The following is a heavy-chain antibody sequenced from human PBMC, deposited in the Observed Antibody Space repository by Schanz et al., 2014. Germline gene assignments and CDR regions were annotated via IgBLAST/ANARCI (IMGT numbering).Heavy chain of an antibody. CDR1: GFSLNTYG. CDR3: ARPRFDYGEVDY. J-gene: IGHJ4*02. D-gene: IGHD4-17*01. Sequence: QAQLMESGGGVVQPGTSPILSCSVSGFSLNTYGIHWFRQPAGKGLEWVAVIWNNGVTKYYADSVRGRFTISRDRFQNTLYLRMSSLRAKDTAVYYCARPRFDYGEVDYWGQGTLVTVSS. CDR2: IWNNGVTK. V-gene: IGHV3-33*01.